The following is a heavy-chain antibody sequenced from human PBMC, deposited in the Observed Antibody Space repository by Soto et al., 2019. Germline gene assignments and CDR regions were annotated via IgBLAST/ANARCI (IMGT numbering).Heavy chain of an antibody. Sequence: QVQLVQSGGEVKKPGASVKVSCKASGYTFINYGISWVRQAPGQGLEWMGWISAYDANTDYAQKLQGRVTMTTDTSTSTAYLELRSLRSDDTAVYYCARGGYSSTYFDFWGQGTLLTVSS. CDR2: ISAYDANT. D-gene: IGHD6-13*01. J-gene: IGHJ4*02. CDR3: ARGGYSSTYFDF. V-gene: IGHV1-18*01. CDR1: GYTFINYG.